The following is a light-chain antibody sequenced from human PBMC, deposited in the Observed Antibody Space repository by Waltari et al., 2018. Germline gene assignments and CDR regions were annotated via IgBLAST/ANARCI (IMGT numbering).Light chain of an antibody. V-gene: IGKV1-33*01. CDR1: QDISNW. CDR3: QQHDNSPFT. Sequence: DIQMTQSPSSLSASVGDRVTITCRASQDISNWLAWYQQKPGKVPKLLIYRASNLETGVPSRFSGSGSGTDFTLTISSLQPEDFATYCCQQHDNSPFTFGPGTKLDIK. J-gene: IGKJ3*01. CDR2: RAS.